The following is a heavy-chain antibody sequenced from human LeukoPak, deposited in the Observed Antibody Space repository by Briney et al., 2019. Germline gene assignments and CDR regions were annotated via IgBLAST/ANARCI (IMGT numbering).Heavy chain of an antibody. CDR1: GFTFSSYG. J-gene: IGHJ4*02. V-gene: IGHV3-30*18. CDR2: ISYDGSNK. CDR3: AKGGTHTAMVDY. Sequence: GRSLRLSCAASGFTFSSYGMHWVRQAPGKGLGWVAVISYDGSNKYYADSVKGRFTISRDNSKNTLYLQMNSLRAEDTAVYYCAKGGTHTAMVDYWGQGTLVTVSS. D-gene: IGHD5-18*01.